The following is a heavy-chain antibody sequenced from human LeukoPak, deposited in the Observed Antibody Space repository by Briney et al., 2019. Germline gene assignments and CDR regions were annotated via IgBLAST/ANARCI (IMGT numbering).Heavy chain of an antibody. Sequence: GGSQRLSCAASGLTISNYWMHWVRQDPGKRLVWVARINSDGSGTTYADSVKGRFTISRDNAKNTLYLQMNSLRDEDTAVYHCAKGGTTVVDYWGQGTLVTVSS. CDR3: AKGGTTVVDY. J-gene: IGHJ4*02. CDR2: INSDGSGT. CDR1: GLTISNYW. D-gene: IGHD4-23*01. V-gene: IGHV3-74*01.